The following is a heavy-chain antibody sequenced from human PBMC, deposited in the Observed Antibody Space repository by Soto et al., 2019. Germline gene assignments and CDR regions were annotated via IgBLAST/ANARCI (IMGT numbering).Heavy chain of an antibody. V-gene: IGHV4-39*01. CDR1: GGSISSSSYY. CDR3: ARRRYCSGGSCYSGPGAWFDP. J-gene: IGHJ5*02. D-gene: IGHD2-15*01. CDR2: IYYSGST. Sequence: SSETLSLTCTVSGGSISSSSYYWGWIRQPPGKGLEWIGSIYYSGSTYYNPSLKSRVTISVDTSKNQFSLKLSSVTAADTAVYYCARRRYCSGGSCYSGPGAWFDPWGQGTLVTVSS.